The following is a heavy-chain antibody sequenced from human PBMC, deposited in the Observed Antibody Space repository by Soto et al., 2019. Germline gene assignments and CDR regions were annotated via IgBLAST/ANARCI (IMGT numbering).Heavy chain of an antibody. CDR3: AHRGGITGTNLRYARDIDY. V-gene: IGHV2-5*02. D-gene: IGHD1-7*01. CDR2: IYWDDDK. CDR1: GFSLSTSGVG. J-gene: IGHJ4*02. Sequence: SGPTLVKPTQTLTLTCTFSGFSLSTSGVGVGWIRQPPGKALEWLALIYWDDDKRYSPSLKSRLTITKDTSKNQVVLTMTNMDPVDTATYYCAHRGGITGTNLRYARDIDYWGQGTLVTVSS.